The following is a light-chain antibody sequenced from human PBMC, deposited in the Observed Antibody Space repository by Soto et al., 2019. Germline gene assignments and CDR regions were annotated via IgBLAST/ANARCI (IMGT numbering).Light chain of an antibody. CDR3: SSYTSSSTLVV. J-gene: IGLJ2*01. CDR1: SSDVGGYNY. V-gene: IGLV2-14*01. CDR2: DVS. Sequence: QSALTQPASVSGSPGQSITISCTGTSSDVGGYNYVSWYQQHPGKAPKLMIYDVSNRPSWVSNRFSGSKSGNTASLTISGLQAEGEADYYCSSYTSSSTLVVYGGGTKLTVL.